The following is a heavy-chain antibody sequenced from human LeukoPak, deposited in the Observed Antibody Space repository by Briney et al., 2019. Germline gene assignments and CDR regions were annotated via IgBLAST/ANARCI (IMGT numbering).Heavy chain of an antibody. CDR3: ARDNWNYGSSMDV. CDR2: IYYSGST. V-gene: IGHV4-39*07. D-gene: IGHD1-7*01. CDR1: GGSISSSIYY. Sequence: SETLSLTCTVSGGSISSSIYYWGWIRQPPGKGLEWIGSIYYSGSTYYNPSLKSRVTISVDTSKNQFSLKLSSVTAADTAVYYCARDNWNYGSSMDVWGQGTTVTVSS. J-gene: IGHJ6*02.